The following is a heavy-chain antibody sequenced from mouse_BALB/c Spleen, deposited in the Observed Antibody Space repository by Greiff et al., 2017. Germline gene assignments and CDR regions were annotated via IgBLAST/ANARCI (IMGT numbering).Heavy chain of an antibody. D-gene: IGHD2-1*01. Sequence: VQLQQSGPGLVQPSQSLSITCTVSGFSLTSYGVHWVRQSPGKGLEWLGVIWRGGSTDYNAAFISRLSISKDNSKSQVFFKMNSLQADDTAIYYCASYGNWYFDVWGAGTTVTVSS. CDR1: GFSLTSYG. CDR2: IWRGGST. V-gene: IGHV2-4-1*01. CDR3: ASYGNWYFDV. J-gene: IGHJ1*01.